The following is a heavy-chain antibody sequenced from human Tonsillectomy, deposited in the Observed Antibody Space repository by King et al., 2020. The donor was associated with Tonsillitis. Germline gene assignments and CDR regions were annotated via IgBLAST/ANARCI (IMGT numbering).Heavy chain of an antibody. J-gene: IGHJ3*02. Sequence: VQLVESGGGLVQPGGSLRLSCAASGFIFSSDSMNWVRQAPGKGLEWVSYITGRGGNINYADSVKGRFIISRDNAKNSLYLQMNSLRAEDTAVYYCARDSAWVFDIWGLGTLVTVSS. D-gene: IGHD1-26*01. V-gene: IGHV3-48*04. CDR3: ARDSAWVFDI. CDR1: GFIFSSDS. CDR2: ITGRGGNI.